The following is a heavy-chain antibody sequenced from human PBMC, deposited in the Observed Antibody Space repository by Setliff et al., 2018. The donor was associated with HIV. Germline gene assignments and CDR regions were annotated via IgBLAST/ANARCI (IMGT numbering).Heavy chain of an antibody. CDR3: ARNQRYSSGWKRGPVRFDP. CDR1: GYTFTTYD. Sequence: SVKVSCKASGYTFTTYDINWVRQATGQGLEWMGWMNPNSANTGYAEKFQGRLTMTRNTSISTAYMELSSLRSEDTAVYYCARNQRYSSGWKRGPVRFDPWGQGTLVTVSS. CDR2: MNPNSANT. V-gene: IGHV1-8*02. D-gene: IGHD6-19*01. J-gene: IGHJ5*02.